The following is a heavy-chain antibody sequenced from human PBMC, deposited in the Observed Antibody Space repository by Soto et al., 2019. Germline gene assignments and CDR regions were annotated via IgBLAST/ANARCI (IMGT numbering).Heavy chain of an antibody. J-gene: IGHJ3*01. CDR2: ISGSSGRT. CDR3: AKGTYRDYVYWDHAFDF. Sequence: GGSLRLSCAASGFTFSSYAMSWVRQAPGKGLEWVSAISGSSGRTYYADSVKGRFTFSRDNSKNTLYLQMNSLGAEDTAVYFCAKGTYRDYVYWDHAFDFWGQGTMVTVSS. V-gene: IGHV3-23*01. D-gene: IGHD4-17*01. CDR1: GFTFSSYA.